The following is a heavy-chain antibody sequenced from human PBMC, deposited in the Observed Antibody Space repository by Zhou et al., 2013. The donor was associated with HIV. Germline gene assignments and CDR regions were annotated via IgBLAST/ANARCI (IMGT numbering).Heavy chain of an antibody. D-gene: IGHD2-21*02. Sequence: QVQLVQSGAEVKKPGASVKVSCKASGYTFTNYDINWVRQATGQGLEWMGWMNPRSGNTGYAQKFQGRLTLTRDTTTSTVDMQLWSLTTEDTAVYYCARIIHDSYVRPGPLGYWGQGALVTVSS. CDR2: MNPRSGNT. CDR1: GYTFTNYD. J-gene: IGHJ4*02. V-gene: IGHV1-8*02. CDR3: ARIIHDSYVRPGPLGY.